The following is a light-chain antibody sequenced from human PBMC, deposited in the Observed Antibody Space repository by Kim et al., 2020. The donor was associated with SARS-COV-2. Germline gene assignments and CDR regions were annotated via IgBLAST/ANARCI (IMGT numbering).Light chain of an antibody. V-gene: IGLV1-40*01. CDR3: QSYDSSLFGYV. CDR2: ANN. J-gene: IGLJ1*01. Sequence: QPVLTQPPSVSGAPGQRVAISCTGSSSNIGTGYDVHWYQQLPGKAPKLIIYANNNRPSGVPDRFSGSKSGTSASLAITGLQAEDEADYYCQSYDSSLFGYVFGTGTKVTVL. CDR1: SSNIGTGYD.